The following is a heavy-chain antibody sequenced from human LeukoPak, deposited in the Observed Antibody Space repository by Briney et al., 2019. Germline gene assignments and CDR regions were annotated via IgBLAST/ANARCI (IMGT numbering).Heavy chain of an antibody. Sequence: GGSLRLSCAASGFTFSNYAMHWVRQAPGKGLEWVAVIWHDGGEKHYEDSVKGRFTISRDNSKNSLYLQMNSLRAEDTAVYYCARRSGSSWTLDYWGQGTLVTVSS. D-gene: IGHD6-13*01. CDR2: IWHDGGEK. CDR1: GFTFSNYA. CDR3: ARRSGSSWTLDY. J-gene: IGHJ4*02. V-gene: IGHV3-33*01.